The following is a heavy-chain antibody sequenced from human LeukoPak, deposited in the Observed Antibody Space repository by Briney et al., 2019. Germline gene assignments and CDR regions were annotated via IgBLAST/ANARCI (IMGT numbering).Heavy chain of an antibody. Sequence: SETLSLTCAASGYSISSGYYWGWIRQPPGKGLEWIGSIYHSGSTYYNPSLKSRVTISVDTSKNQFSLKLSSVTAAGTAVYYCARDRAGKGYFDYWGQGTLVTVSS. V-gene: IGHV4-38-2*02. J-gene: IGHJ4*02. CDR1: GYSISSGYY. CDR3: ARDRAGKGYFDY. CDR2: IYHSGST. D-gene: IGHD6-19*01.